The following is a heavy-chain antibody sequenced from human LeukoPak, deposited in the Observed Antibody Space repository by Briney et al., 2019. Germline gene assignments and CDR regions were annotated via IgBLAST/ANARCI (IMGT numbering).Heavy chain of an antibody. CDR2: INPNSGGT. Sequence: ASVKVSCKASGYTFTGYYMHWVRQAPGQGLEWMGRINPNSGGTNYAQKFQGRVTMTRDTSISTAYMELSRLRSDDTAVYYCALKGLYCSGGSCYSDLSWFDPWGQGTLVTVSS. CDR3: ALKGLYCSGGSCYSDLSWFDP. CDR1: GYTFTGYY. D-gene: IGHD2-15*01. J-gene: IGHJ5*02. V-gene: IGHV1-2*06.